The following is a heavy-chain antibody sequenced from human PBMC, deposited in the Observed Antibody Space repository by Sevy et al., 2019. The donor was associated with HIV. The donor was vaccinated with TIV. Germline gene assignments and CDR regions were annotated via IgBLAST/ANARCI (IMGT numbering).Heavy chain of an antibody. Sequence: TSVKVSCKISGKTLAALAMHWVRQAPGKGLEWMGSFDPEDDKRIYAQKFQGRVTMTEDTSTDTTYMELRSLRSEDTAVYYCATTKDYYESSGSPFDDWGQRTLVTVSS. D-gene: IGHD3-22*01. J-gene: IGHJ4*02. CDR1: GKTLAALA. CDR2: FDPEDDKR. V-gene: IGHV1-24*01. CDR3: ATTKDYYESSGSPFDD.